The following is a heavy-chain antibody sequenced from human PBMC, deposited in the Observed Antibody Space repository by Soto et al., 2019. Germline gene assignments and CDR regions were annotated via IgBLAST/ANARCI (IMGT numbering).Heavy chain of an antibody. V-gene: IGHV3-72*01. J-gene: IGHJ4*02. D-gene: IGHD2-15*01. Sequence: EVQLVESGGGLVQPGGSLRLSCAASGFTFSEHYMDWVRQAPGMGLEWVGRVRDKAQGYTTEYAASVNGRFTISRDDSNKSLFLQMNSLKSEDTAVYYCVRGYCTGGSCYCGDYWGQGTLVTVSS. CDR3: VRGYCTGGSCYCGDY. CDR1: GFTFSEHY. CDR2: VRDKAQGYTT.